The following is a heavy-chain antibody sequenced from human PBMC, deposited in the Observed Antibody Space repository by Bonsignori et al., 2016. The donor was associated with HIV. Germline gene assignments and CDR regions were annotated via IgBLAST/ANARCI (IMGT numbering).Heavy chain of an antibody. V-gene: IGHV1-2*02. J-gene: IGHJ4*02. Sequence: WVRQAPGQGLEWMGCVNPNSGGTNFAQKFQGRVAVTRDTSVSTVNMELKRLRSDDTAVYYCARVQWWYLDGGLFDYWGQGTVVTVSS. CDR2: VNPNSGGT. CDR3: ARVQWWYLDGGLFDY. D-gene: IGHD2-15*01.